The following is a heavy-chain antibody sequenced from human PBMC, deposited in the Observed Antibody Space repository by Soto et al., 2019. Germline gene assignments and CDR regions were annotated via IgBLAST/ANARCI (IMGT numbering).Heavy chain of an antibody. Sequence: ASVKVSCKASGYTFTSYGISWVRQAPGQGLEWMGWISAYNGNTNYAQKLQGRVTMTTDTSTSTAYMELRSLRSDDTAVYYCARDEGYYDSSGYYNPPGWFDPWGQGTLVTVSS. V-gene: IGHV1-18*01. D-gene: IGHD3-22*01. CDR2: ISAYNGNT. CDR3: ARDEGYYDSSGYYNPPGWFDP. J-gene: IGHJ5*02. CDR1: GYTFTSYG.